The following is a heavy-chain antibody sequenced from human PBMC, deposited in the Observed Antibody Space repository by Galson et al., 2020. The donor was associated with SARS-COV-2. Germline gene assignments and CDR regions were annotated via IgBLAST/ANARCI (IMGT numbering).Heavy chain of an antibody. CDR1: GGSFSGYS. J-gene: IGHJ6*03. D-gene: IGHD3-10*01. CDR3: ARGRQGVVPSPVLGLGTFYSYYYMDV. CDR2: IKSGGYP. Sequence: SETLSLTCAVYGGSFSGYSWTWIRQAPGKGLEWICAIKSGGYPKYSPSLSGRVTLSVDTSRNQFSLKLTSVSAAYTALYFCARGRQGVVPSPVLGLGTFYSYYYMDVWGKGTTVIVSS. V-gene: IGHV4-34*01.